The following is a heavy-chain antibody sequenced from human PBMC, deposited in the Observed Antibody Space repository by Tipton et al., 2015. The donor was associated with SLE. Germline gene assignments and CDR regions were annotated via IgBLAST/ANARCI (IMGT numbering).Heavy chain of an antibody. CDR3: AKDEYGDVSGPDY. V-gene: IGHV3-33*06. CDR1: GFNFNIYA. CDR2: VWYDGTTK. Sequence: RSLRLSCAASGFNFNIYAMHWVRQAPGKGLEWVAVVWYDGTTKSYADSVKGRFIVSRDNSKNTVYLQMNSLRDEDTAVYYCAKDEYGDVSGPDYWGQGSLVSISS. J-gene: IGHJ4*02. D-gene: IGHD4-17*01.